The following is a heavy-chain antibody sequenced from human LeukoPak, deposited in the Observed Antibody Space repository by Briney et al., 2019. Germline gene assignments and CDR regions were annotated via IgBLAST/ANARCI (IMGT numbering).Heavy chain of an antibody. D-gene: IGHD3-22*01. Sequence: GGSLRLSCAASGFTFSSYAMHWVRQAPGKGLEWVAVISYDGSNKYYADSVKGRFTISRDNSKNTLDLQMNSLRAEDTAVYYCARAGNYYDSSGYYSIGYYYMDVWGKGTTVTVSS. J-gene: IGHJ6*03. CDR2: ISYDGSNK. CDR3: ARAGNYYDSSGYYSIGYYYMDV. CDR1: GFTFSSYA. V-gene: IGHV3-30*04.